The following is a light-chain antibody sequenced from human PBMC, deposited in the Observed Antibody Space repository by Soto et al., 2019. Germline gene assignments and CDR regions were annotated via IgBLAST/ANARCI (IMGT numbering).Light chain of an antibody. J-gene: IGLJ1*01. V-gene: IGLV2-23*01. CDR3: CSSAPESTYV. CDR2: KGT. CDR1: SSDVGAYNS. Sequence: SVLAQPASVSGSPGQSITISCTGTSSDVGAYNSVSWYQQHPHRAPQVIIYKGTQRPSGVSNRFSGSTSGNAASLTISAFQADDEADYFCCSSAPESTYVFGTGTKVTVL.